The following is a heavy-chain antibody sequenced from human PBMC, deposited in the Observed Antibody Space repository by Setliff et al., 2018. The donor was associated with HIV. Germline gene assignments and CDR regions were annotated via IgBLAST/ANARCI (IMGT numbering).Heavy chain of an antibody. CDR1: GFTFGDYA. J-gene: IGHJ4*02. CDR3: SRGVGYYPTLDF. Sequence: PGGSLRLSCTASGFTFGDYAMTWVRQAPGKGLEWVGFINSKALGGTTESAASVKDRFIISRDDSKSIAFLQMNSLKPEDTAVYYCSRGVGYYPTLDFWGQGTLVTVSS. CDR2: INSKALGGTT. D-gene: IGHD3-22*01. V-gene: IGHV3-49*04.